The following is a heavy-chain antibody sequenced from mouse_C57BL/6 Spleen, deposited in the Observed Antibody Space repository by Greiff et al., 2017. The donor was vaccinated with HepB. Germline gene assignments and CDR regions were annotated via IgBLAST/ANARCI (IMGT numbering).Heavy chain of an antibody. CDR2: INPNNGGT. V-gene: IGHV1-22*01. D-gene: IGHD2-3*01. CDR3: ARDEDGYYHSGAMDY. J-gene: IGHJ4*01. CDR1: GYTFTDYN. Sequence: VQLQQSGPELVKPGASVKMSCKASGYTFTDYNMHWVKQSHGKSLEWIGYINPNNGGTSYNQKFKGKATLTVNKSSSTAYMELRSLTSEESAVYYCARDEDGYYHSGAMDYWGQGTSVTVSS.